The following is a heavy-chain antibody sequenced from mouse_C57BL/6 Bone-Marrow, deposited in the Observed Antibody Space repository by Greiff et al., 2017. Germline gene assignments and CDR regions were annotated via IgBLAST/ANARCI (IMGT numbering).Heavy chain of an antibody. V-gene: IGHV14-4*01. D-gene: IGHD1-1*01. CDR2: IDPENGDT. J-gene: IGHJ4*01. Sequence: VHVKQSGAELVRPGASVKLSCTASGFNIKDDYMHWVKQRPGQGLEWIGWIDPENGDTEYASKFQGKATITADTSSNTAYLQLSSLTSEDSAVXYYTGYYGYAMDYWGQGTSVTVSS. CDR3: TGYYGYAMDY. CDR1: GFNIKDDY.